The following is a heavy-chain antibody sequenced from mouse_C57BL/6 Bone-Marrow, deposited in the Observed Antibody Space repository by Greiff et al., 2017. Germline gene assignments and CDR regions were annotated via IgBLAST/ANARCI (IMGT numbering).Heavy chain of an antibody. CDR1: GYTFTSYW. Sequence: QVQLQQPGAELVKPGASVKMSCKASGYTFTSYWITWVKQRPGQGLAWIGDIYPGSGSTNYNETFKSKATLTVDTSSSTAYMQLSSRTSEDSAVYYCARSVYGSSYWYFDVWGTGTTVTVSS. D-gene: IGHD1-1*01. V-gene: IGHV1-55*01. CDR3: ARSVYGSSYWYFDV. CDR2: IYPGSGST. J-gene: IGHJ1*03.